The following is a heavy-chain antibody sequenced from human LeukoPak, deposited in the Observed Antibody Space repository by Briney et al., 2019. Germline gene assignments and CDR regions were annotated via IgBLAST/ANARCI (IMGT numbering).Heavy chain of an antibody. CDR3: ARVSNYGDYVFGY. Sequence: GGSLRLSCAASGFTFSSYWMHWVRQVPGKGLVWVSRINSDGRSTTYADSVKGRFTISRDNARNTLYLQMNSLRAEDTAVYYCARVSNYGDYVFGYWGQGTLVTVSS. CDR1: GFTFSSYW. J-gene: IGHJ4*02. D-gene: IGHD4-17*01. V-gene: IGHV3-74*01. CDR2: INSDGRST.